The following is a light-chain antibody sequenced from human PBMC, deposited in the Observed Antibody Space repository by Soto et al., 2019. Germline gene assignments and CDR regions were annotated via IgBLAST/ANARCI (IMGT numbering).Light chain of an antibody. Sequence: AIRMTQSPSSFSASTGDSVTITCRASQSISNYLNWYQQKRGEAPKLLIYDASALPRGVPSRFSGSGSGTKFTLTITSLQPDDFATYYCQQYETFSGTFGPGTKVDIK. V-gene: IGKV1-8*01. CDR3: QQYETFSGT. CDR1: QSISNY. J-gene: IGKJ1*01. CDR2: DAS.